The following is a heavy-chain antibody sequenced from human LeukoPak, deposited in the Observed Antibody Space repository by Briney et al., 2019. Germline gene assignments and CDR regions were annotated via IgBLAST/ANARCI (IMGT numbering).Heavy chain of an antibody. CDR3: ARGLVRTSSGWYFDY. CDR2: ISSSSYTI. D-gene: IGHD6-19*01. Sequence: GGSLRLSCAASGFTFSIYNMNWVRQAPGKGLEWVSYISSSSYTIYYADSVKGRFTISRDNAKNSLYLQMNSLRAEDTAVYYCARGLVRTSSGWYFDYWGQGTLVTVSS. J-gene: IGHJ4*02. V-gene: IGHV3-48*01. CDR1: GFTFSIYN.